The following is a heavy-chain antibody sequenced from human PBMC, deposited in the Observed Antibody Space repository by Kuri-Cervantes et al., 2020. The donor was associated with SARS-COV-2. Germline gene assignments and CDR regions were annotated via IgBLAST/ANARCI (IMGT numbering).Heavy chain of an antibody. J-gene: IGHJ4*02. V-gene: IGHV1-69*11. D-gene: IGHD7-27*01. Sequence: SVKVSCKASGVTFSIFDMSWVRLAPGQGPEWMGRIIGMTGTVHYAQNFKDRVTITADASTSTAYMELSSLRSEDTAVYYCARERTGEADYWGQGTLVTVSS. CDR1: GVTFSIFD. CDR3: ARERTGEADY. CDR2: IIGMTGTV.